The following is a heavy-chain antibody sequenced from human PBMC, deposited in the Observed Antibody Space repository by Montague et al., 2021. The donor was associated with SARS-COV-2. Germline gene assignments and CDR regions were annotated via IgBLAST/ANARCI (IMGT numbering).Heavy chain of an antibody. D-gene: IGHD2-21*02. Sequence: CAISGDSVSSNIATWNWIRQSPSRVLEWLGRTYYMSKWYNDYAVSVKRRVIINPDTSNNRISLQLNSVPPEDTAVYYCARAYCGGVCSFYWYFDLWGRGTMVTVSS. CDR2: TYYMSKWYN. J-gene: IGHJ2*01. CDR3: ARAYCGGVCSFYWYFDL. V-gene: IGHV6-1*01. CDR1: GDSVSSNIAT.